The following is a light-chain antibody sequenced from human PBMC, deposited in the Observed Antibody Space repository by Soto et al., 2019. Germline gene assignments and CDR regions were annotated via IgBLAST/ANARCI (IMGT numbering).Light chain of an antibody. CDR3: QQYGSSPWT. J-gene: IGKJ1*01. CDR2: GAS. V-gene: IGKV3-20*01. Sequence: EIVLTQSPGTLSLSPRERVTLSCTASQSVSSSYLAWYQQKPGQAPRLLIYGASSRATGIPDRFSGSGSGTDFTLTISRLEPEDFAVYYCQQYGSSPWTFGQGTKVDIK. CDR1: QSVSSSY.